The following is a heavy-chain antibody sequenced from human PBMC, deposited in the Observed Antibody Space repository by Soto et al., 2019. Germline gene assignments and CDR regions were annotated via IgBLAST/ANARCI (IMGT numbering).Heavy chain of an antibody. D-gene: IGHD2-2*01. V-gene: IGHV4-31*03. CDR1: GGSISNGGYY. Sequence: QVQLQESGPGLVKPSQTLSLTCTVSGGSISNGGYYWSWIRQHPGKGLEWIGYIYYSGSTYYNPSLKSRVTISVDTSKNQFSLKLSSVTAADTAVYYCARGYCISTSCFPFDYWGQGTLVTVSS. CDR2: IYYSGST. J-gene: IGHJ4*02. CDR3: ARGYCISTSCFPFDY.